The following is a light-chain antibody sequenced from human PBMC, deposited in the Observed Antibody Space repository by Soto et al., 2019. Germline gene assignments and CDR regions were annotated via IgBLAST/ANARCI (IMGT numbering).Light chain of an antibody. CDR1: RSNIGAGYD. CDR3: QSYDSSLSGSV. CDR2: GNS. Sequence: QSVLTQPPSVSGAPGQRVTISCTGSRSNIGAGYDVHWYQQLPGTAPKFLIYGNSNRPSGVPDRFSGSKSGTSASLAITGLQAEDEADYYCQSYDSSLSGSVFGGGTKVTVL. J-gene: IGLJ2*01. V-gene: IGLV1-40*01.